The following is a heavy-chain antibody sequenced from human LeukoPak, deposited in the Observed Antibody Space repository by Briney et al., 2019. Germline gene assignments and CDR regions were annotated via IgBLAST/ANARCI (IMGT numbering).Heavy chain of an antibody. D-gene: IGHD1-1*01. V-gene: IGHV1-2*02. Sequence: ASVKVSCKASGYIFIGYYMHWVRQAPGQGLEWMGWINPNSGVTNYVQNFQGRVTMTRDTSISTAYMELSRLRSDDTAMYYCARSTTGTTDLGRRAFDIWGQGTMVTVSS. CDR1: GYIFIGYY. J-gene: IGHJ3*02. CDR2: INPNSGVT. CDR3: ARSTTGTTDLGRRAFDI.